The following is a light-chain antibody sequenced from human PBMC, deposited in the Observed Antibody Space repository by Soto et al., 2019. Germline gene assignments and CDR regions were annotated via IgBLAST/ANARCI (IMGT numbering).Light chain of an antibody. V-gene: IGKV1-33*01. CDR3: QQYDNVPIT. CDR1: QDISNY. Sequence: DIQMTQYPSSLSASVGDRVTITCQASQDISNYLNWYQQKPGKAPKLLVYDASTLQSGVASRFSGSGSGTEFTLIISGLQPDDSATYYCQQYDNVPITFGHGRLLEI. CDR2: DAS. J-gene: IGKJ5*01.